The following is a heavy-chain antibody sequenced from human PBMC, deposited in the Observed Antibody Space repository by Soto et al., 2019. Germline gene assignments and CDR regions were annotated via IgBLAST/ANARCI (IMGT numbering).Heavy chain of an antibody. V-gene: IGHV3-23*01. CDR2: ISGSGGST. Sequence: GGSLRLSCAASGFTFSSYAMSWVRQAPGKGLEWVSAISGSGGSTYYADSVKGRFTISRDNSKNTLYLQMNSLRAEDTAVYYCAKKTYYDFWSSYQTKYYFDYWGQGTLDTVSS. CDR1: GFTFSSYA. CDR3: AKKTYYDFWSSYQTKYYFDY. J-gene: IGHJ4*02. D-gene: IGHD3-3*01.